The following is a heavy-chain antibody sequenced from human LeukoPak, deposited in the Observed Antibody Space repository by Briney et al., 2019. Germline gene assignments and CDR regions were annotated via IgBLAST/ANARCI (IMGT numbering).Heavy chain of an antibody. CDR2: INPNSGGT. CDR3: ARSPRLIVIPVEVLDY. V-gene: IGHV1-2*02. J-gene: IGHJ4*02. Sequence: VASVKVSCKASGYTFIAYYMHWVRQAPGQGLEWMGWINPNSGGTNYAQKFQGRVTMTRDTSISTAYMELSRLRSDDTAVYYCARSPRLIVIPVEVLDYWGQGTLVTVSS. CDR1: GYTFIAYY. D-gene: IGHD3-16*02.